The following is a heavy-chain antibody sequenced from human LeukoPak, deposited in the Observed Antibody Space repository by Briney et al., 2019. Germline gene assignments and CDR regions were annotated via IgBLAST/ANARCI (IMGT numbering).Heavy chain of an antibody. CDR2: IKQDGSEK. J-gene: IGHJ4*02. CDR1: GFTFSSYW. Sequence: GGSLRLSCAASGFTFSSYWMSWVRQAPGKGLEWVANIKQDGSEKYYVDSVKGRFTISRDNAKNSLYLQMNSLRAEDTAVYYCARGIDWEWLRPPDYFDYWGQGTLVTVSS. D-gene: IGHD5-12*01. CDR3: ARGIDWEWLRPPDYFDY. V-gene: IGHV3-7*01.